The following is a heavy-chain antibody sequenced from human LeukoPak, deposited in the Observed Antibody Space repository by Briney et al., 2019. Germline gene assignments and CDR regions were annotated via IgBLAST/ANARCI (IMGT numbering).Heavy chain of an antibody. CDR2: INPNSGGT. V-gene: IGHV1-2*02. D-gene: IGHD2-2*01. Sequence: VASVKVSCKASGYTFTGYYMHWVRQAPGQGLEWMGWINPNSGGTNYAQKFQGRVTMTRDTSISTAYMELSRLRSDDTAVYYCARDPLGYCSSTSCARLVGMDVWGQGTTVTVSS. CDR3: ARDPLGYCSSTSCARLVGMDV. CDR1: GYTFTGYY. J-gene: IGHJ6*02.